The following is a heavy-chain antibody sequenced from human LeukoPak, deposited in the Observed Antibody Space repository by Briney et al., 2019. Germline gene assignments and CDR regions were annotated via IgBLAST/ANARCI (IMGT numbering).Heavy chain of an antibody. D-gene: IGHD2-2*02. J-gene: IGHJ5*01. CDR2: IYYSGST. CDR1: GGSISSSSYY. Sequence: PPETLSLTCTVSGGSISSSSYYWGWIRQPPGKGLEWIGSIYYSGSTYYNPSLKSRVTISVDTSKNQFSLKLSSVTAADTAVYYCARHESIWSSTSCYRRPNWFDSWGQGTLVTVSS. CDR3: ARHESIWSSTSCYRRPNWFDS. V-gene: IGHV4-39*01.